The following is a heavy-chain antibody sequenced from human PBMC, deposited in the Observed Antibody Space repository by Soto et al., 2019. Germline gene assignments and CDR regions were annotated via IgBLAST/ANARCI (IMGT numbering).Heavy chain of an antibody. Sequence: QVQLVESGGGVVQPGRSLRLSCAASGFIFTTYGLHWVRQAPGKGLEWVAVFWYDGSNQYYADSVKGRFTISRDNFKNILYLEMNSVRVEDTAVYYCVKDHCGGDCYSAPYFDYWGQGTLVTVSS. D-gene: IGHD2-21*02. CDR1: GFIFTTYG. J-gene: IGHJ4*02. CDR3: VKDHCGGDCYSAPYFDY. V-gene: IGHV3-33*06. CDR2: FWYDGSNQ.